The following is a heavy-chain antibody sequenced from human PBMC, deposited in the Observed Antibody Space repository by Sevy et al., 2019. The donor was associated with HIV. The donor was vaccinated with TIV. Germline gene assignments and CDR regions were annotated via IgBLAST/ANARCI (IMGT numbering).Heavy chain of an antibody. Sequence: SETLSLTCAVYGGSFSGYYWSWIRQPPGKGLEWIGEINHSGSTNYNPSLKSRVTISVDTSKNQFSLKLGSVTAADTAVYYCARGYDYVWGSYRYYYYYGMDVWGQGTTVTVSS. D-gene: IGHD3-16*02. CDR1: GGSFSGYY. V-gene: IGHV4-34*01. CDR2: INHSGST. CDR3: ARGYDYVWGSYRYYYYYGMDV. J-gene: IGHJ6*02.